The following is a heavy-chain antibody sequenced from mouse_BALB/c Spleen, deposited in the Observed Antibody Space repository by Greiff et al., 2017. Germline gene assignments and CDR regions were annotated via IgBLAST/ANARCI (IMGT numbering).Heavy chain of an antibody. D-gene: IGHD4-1*01. CDR2: ISSGSSTI. Sequence: EVHLVESGGGLVQPGGSRKLSCAASGFTFSSFGMHWVRQAPEKGLEWVAYISSGSSTIYYADTVKGRFTISRDNPKNTLFLQMTSLRSEDTAMYYCARSLGLFDYWGQGTTLTVSS. V-gene: IGHV5-17*02. CDR3: ARSLGLFDY. CDR1: GFTFSSFG. J-gene: IGHJ2*01.